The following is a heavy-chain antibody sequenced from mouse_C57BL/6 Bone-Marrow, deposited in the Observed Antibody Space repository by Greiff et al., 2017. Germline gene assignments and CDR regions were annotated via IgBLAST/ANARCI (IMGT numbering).Heavy chain of an antibody. CDR3: ARVHYYGSSYVRYFDY. CDR1: GFNIKNTY. V-gene: IGHV14-3*01. J-gene: IGHJ2*01. D-gene: IGHD1-1*01. CDR2: IDPANGNT. Sequence: DVQLQESVAELVRPGASVKLSCTASGFNIKNTYMHWVKQRPEQGLEWIGRIDPANGNTKYAPKFQGKATITADTSSNTAYLQLSSLTSEDTAIYYCARVHYYGSSYVRYFDYWGQGTTLTVSS.